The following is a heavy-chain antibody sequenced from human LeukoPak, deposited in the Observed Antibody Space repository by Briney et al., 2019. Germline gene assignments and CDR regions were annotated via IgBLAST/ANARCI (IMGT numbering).Heavy chain of an antibody. Sequence: PGGSLRLSCTASGFTFSTYWMTWVRQAPGKGLEWVANIKQDGSEKYYVDSVEGRFTISRDNAKNSVSLQMNCLRAEDTAVYYCARGGRQWVGPGYWGQGTLVTVPS. CDR2: IKQDGSEK. J-gene: IGHJ4*02. V-gene: IGHV3-7*01. CDR3: ARGGRQWVGPGY. CDR1: GFTFSTYW. D-gene: IGHD6-19*01.